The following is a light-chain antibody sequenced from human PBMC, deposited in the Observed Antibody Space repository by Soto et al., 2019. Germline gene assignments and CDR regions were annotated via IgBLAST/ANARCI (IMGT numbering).Light chain of an antibody. V-gene: IGLV2-14*03. J-gene: IGLJ1*01. CDR3: TSYTGGNPSYV. Sequence: QSVLTQPASVSGSPGQSITVSCTGISSDVGGSNYVSWYQQHPGKAPRLIIFDVNNRPSGVSPRFSGSKSGNTASLTISGLQAEDEAHYFCTSYTGGNPSYVFGTGTKVTVL. CDR2: DVN. CDR1: SSDVGGSNY.